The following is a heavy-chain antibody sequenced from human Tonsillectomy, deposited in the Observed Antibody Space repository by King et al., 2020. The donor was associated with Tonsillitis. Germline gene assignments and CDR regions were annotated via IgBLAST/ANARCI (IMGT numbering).Heavy chain of an antibody. CDR1: GYTFTDYY. D-gene: IGHD3-10*01. V-gene: IGHV1-2*02. J-gene: IGHJ4*02. CDR3: ARGLGYYGSGSYYTEYYFDY. CDR2: INPNSGDT. Sequence: EVKKPGASVKVSCKASGYTFTDYYMHWVRQAPGQGLEWMGWINPNSGDTDYAQKFQGRVTMTRDTSISTAYMELSSLRSDDTAVYYCARGLGYYGSGSYYTEYYFDYWGQGTLVTVSS.